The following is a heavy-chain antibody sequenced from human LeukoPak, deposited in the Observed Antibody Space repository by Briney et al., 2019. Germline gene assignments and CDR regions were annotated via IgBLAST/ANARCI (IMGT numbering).Heavy chain of an antibody. CDR3: VKTYIVVVTAYDY. J-gene: IGHJ4*02. D-gene: IGHD2-21*02. CDR2: ISYDGSNK. V-gene: IGHV3-30*18. Sequence: GGSLRLSCAASGFTFSSYGMHWVRQAPGKGLEWVAVISYDGSNKYYADSVKGRFTISRDNSKNTLYLQMNSLRVEDTAVYYCVKTYIVVVTAYDYWGQGTLVTVSS. CDR1: GFTFSSYG.